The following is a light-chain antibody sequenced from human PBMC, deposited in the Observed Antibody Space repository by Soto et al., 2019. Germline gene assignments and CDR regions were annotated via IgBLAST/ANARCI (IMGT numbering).Light chain of an antibody. CDR1: QSVSSY. V-gene: IGKV3-11*01. Sequence: EIVLTQSPATLSLSPGTRATLSCRASQSVSSYLAWYQQQPGQPPRLLIYDASYRATGIPARFSGSGSGTAFTLTISSLEPEDFAVYYCQQRSSWPRYTFGQGTKLEIK. CDR2: DAS. J-gene: IGKJ2*01. CDR3: QQRSSWPRYT.